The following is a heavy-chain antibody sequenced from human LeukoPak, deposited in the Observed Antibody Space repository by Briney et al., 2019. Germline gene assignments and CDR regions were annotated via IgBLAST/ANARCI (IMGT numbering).Heavy chain of an antibody. J-gene: IGHJ6*03. CDR1: GFTFSSYG. Sequence: GGSLRLSCAASGFTFSSYGMHWVRQAPGKGLEWVAFIRYDGSNKYYADSVKGRFTISRDNSKNTLYLHVNSLRAEDTAVYYCAKDDSGSYYPYYYYVDVWGKGTTVTISS. V-gene: IGHV3-30*02. D-gene: IGHD1-26*01. CDR3: AKDDSGSYYPYYYYVDV. CDR2: IRYDGSNK.